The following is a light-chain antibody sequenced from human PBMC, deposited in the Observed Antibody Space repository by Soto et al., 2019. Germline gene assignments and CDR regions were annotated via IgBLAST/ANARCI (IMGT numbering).Light chain of an antibody. CDR2: GAS. V-gene: IGKV3-15*01. CDR1: QSVSSN. J-gene: IGKJ1*01. CDR3: QQYNNWPRT. Sequence: EIAMTQSPATLSVSPGERATLSCRASQSVSSNLAWYQQKPGQAPRLLSYGASTRATGLPARFSVSGSGTEFPLTISGLKPEDFAVYYCQQYNNWPRTFGQGTKVDI.